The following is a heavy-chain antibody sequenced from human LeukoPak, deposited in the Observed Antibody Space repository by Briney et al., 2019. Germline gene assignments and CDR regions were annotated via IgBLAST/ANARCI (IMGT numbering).Heavy chain of an antibody. D-gene: IGHD3-3*01. CDR3: AKDSEYYGFWSGYCLDY. Sequence: GGSLRLSCAASGFTFSSYAMSWVRQAPGKGLEWVSAISGSGGSTYYADSVKGRFTISRDNSKNTLYLQMNSLRAEDTAVYYCAKDSEYYGFWSGYCLDYWGQGTLVTVSS. CDR1: GFTFSSYA. V-gene: IGHV3-23*01. CDR2: ISGSGGST. J-gene: IGHJ4*02.